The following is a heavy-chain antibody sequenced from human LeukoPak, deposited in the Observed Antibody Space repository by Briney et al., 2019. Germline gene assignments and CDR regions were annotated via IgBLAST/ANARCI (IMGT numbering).Heavy chain of an antibody. CDR1: GFTFSSYA. CDR3: AKRWDSSGYSFDY. Sequence: GGSLRLSCAASGFTFSSYAMSWVRQGPGKGLEWVSAIRGVDDSTYYADSVKGRFTISRDNSKNTLYLQMNSLRAEDTAIYYCAKRWDSSGYSFDYWGQGTLVTVTS. J-gene: IGHJ4*02. CDR2: IRGVDDST. V-gene: IGHV3-23*01. D-gene: IGHD3-22*01.